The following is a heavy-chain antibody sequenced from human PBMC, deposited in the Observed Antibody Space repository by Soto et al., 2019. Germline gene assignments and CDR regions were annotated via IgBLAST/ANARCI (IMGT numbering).Heavy chain of an antibody. V-gene: IGHV3-21*01. D-gene: IGHD3-9*01. CDR3: ARVGLVTYYYYYYMDV. Sequence: GGSLRLSCAASGFTFSSYSMNWVRQAPGKGLEWVSSISSSSSYIYYADSVKGRFTISRDNAKNSLYLQMNSLRAEDTAVYYCARVGLVTYYYYYYMDVWGKGTTVTVSS. CDR2: ISSSSSYI. J-gene: IGHJ6*03. CDR1: GFTFSSYS.